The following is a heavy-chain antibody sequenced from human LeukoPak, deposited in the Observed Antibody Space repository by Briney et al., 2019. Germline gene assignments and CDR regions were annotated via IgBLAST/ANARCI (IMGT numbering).Heavy chain of an antibody. D-gene: IGHD3-3*01. CDR2: INPNSGGT. CDR1: GYTFTGYY. J-gene: IGHJ6*03. CDR3: ARDATVRFLEWFNYMDV. V-gene: IGHV1-2*02. Sequence: GASVKVSCKASGYTFTGYYMHWVRQAPGQGLEWMGWINPNSGGTDYAQKFQGRVTMTRDTSISTAYMELSRLRSDDTAVYYCARDATVRFLEWFNYMDVWGKGTTVTVSS.